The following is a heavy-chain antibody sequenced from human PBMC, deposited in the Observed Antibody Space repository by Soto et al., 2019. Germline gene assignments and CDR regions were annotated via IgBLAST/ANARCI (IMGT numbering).Heavy chain of an antibody. D-gene: IGHD6-6*01. CDR3: ARPSKMYTSSSCGMDV. CDR2: ISSSGSTT. CDR1: GFTFSSYS. J-gene: IGHJ6*02. Sequence: EVQLVESGGGLVQPGGSLRLSCAASGFTFSSYSMNWVGQAPGKGLQWVSYISSSGSTTYYADSVRGRFTISRDNAKNSLYLQMNSLRDEDTAVYYCARPSKMYTSSSCGMDVWGQGTTVTVSS. V-gene: IGHV3-48*02.